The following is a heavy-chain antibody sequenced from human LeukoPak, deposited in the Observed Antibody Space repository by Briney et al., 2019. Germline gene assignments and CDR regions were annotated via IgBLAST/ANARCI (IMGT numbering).Heavy chain of an antibody. V-gene: IGHV3-48*02. CDR3: AREDYSSGFSPQDY. CDR1: GFTFSSYS. Sequence: QTGGSLRLSCAASGFTFSSYSMNWVRQAPGKGLERVSYISSSSSTIYYADSVKGRFTISRDNAKNSPYLQMNSLRDEDTAVYYCAREDYSSGFSPQDYWGQGTLVTVSS. CDR2: ISSSSSTI. J-gene: IGHJ4*02. D-gene: IGHD6-19*01.